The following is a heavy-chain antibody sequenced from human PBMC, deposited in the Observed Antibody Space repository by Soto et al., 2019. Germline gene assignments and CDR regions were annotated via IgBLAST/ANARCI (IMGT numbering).Heavy chain of an antibody. CDR3: ASERARVFDS. Sequence: QVQLVESGGGLVKPGGSLRLSCAASGFTFSDYYMSWIRQAPGKGLEWLSYISISGGTIYYADSVKGRFSISRDNAKNSLYLQLSSLGAEDTAVYFCASERARVFDSWGQGTLVTVSS. CDR2: ISISGGTI. CDR1: GFTFSDYY. J-gene: IGHJ4*02. V-gene: IGHV3-11*01.